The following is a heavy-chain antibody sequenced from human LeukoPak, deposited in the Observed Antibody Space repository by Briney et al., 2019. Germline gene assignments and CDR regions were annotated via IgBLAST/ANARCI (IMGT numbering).Heavy chain of an antibody. CDR3: ARPITLVRGARENWFDP. V-gene: IGHV3-11*01. J-gene: IGHJ5*02. CDR2: ISRSGSTI. CDR1: GFTFSDYY. D-gene: IGHD3-10*01. Sequence: PGGSLRLSCAASGFTFSDYYMSWIRQAPGKGLEWVSDISRSGSTIYYADSVKGRFTISRDNAKNSLYLQMNSLRAEDTAVYYCARPITLVRGARENWFDPWGQGTLVTVSS.